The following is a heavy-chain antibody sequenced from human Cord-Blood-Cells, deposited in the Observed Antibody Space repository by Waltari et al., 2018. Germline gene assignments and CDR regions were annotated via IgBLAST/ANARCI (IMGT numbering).Heavy chain of an antibody. CDR1: GFPSSSYA. CDR3: ARVELELSYYGMDV. J-gene: IGHJ6*02. V-gene: IGHV3-30-3*01. D-gene: IGHD1-7*01. Sequence: QVQLVESGGGVVQPGRSLRRSCEASGFPSSSYAMPRVRRAPGKGLEWVAVISYDGSNKYYADSVKGRFTISRDNSKNTLYLQMNSLRAEDTAVYYCARVELELSYYGMDVWGQGTTVTVSS. CDR2: ISYDGSNK.